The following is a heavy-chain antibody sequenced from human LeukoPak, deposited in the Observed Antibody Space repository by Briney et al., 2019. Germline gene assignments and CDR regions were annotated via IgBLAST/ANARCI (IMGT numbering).Heavy chain of an antibody. CDR3: ARAPVTNYYYYYYYYMDV. D-gene: IGHD4/OR15-4a*01. Sequence: GASVKVSCKASGYTFTSYDINWVRQATGQGLEWMGWMNPNSGNTGYAQKFQDRVTITRNTSISTAYMELSSLRSEDTAVYYCARAPVTNYYYYYYYYMDVWGKGTTVTVSS. V-gene: IGHV1-8*03. CDR1: GYTFTSYD. CDR2: MNPNSGNT. J-gene: IGHJ6*03.